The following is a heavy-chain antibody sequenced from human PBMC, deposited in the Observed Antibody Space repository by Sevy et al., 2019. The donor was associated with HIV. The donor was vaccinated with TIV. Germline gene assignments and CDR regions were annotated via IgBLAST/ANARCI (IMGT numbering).Heavy chain of an antibody. CDR3: ARGDPSNTFDY. Sequence: SETLSLTCAVSGDSISSGGYSWNWIRQPPGKGLEWIRYMYHSGSTYYNPSLQSRVTISVDRSKNQFSLRVTSVTAADTAVYYCARGDPSNTFDYWGQGTLVTVSS. V-gene: IGHV4-30-2*01. J-gene: IGHJ4*02. CDR1: GDSISSGGYS. CDR2: MYHSGST.